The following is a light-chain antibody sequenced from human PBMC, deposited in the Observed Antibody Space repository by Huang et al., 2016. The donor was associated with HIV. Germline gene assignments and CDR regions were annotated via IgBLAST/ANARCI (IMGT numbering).Light chain of an antibody. CDR2: TAS. Sequence: DIQMTQSPSSLSASVGDRVTITCRARQSISNSLNWYQLKPGKAPKLLVYTASTLQTGFPSTFSGSGSETEFTLTISSLQPEDFATYYCQQTYITPLTFGGGTKVEIK. V-gene: IGKV1-39*01. CDR3: QQTYITPLT. J-gene: IGKJ4*01. CDR1: QSISNS.